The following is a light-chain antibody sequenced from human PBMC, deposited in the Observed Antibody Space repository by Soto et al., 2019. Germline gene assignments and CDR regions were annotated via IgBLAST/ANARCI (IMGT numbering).Light chain of an antibody. Sequence: EIVMTQSPATLSVSPGGRATLSCRASQSVKTYLAWYQQRPGQPPRLLIYGASTRATGIPARFSGSGSGTEISLTISSLQSEDFAVDYCQQYNTWPPKYTFGQGTKLEIK. CDR3: QQYNTWPPKYT. V-gene: IGKV3-15*01. CDR1: QSVKTY. J-gene: IGKJ2*01. CDR2: GAS.